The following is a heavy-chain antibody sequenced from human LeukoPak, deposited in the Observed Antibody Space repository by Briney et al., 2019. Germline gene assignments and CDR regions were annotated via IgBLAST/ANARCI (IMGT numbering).Heavy chain of an antibody. CDR1: GFTFSSYS. J-gene: IGHJ4*02. CDR2: ISSSSSYI. Sequence: GGSLRLSCAASGFTFSSYSMNWVRQAPGKGLEWVSSISSSSSYIYYADSVKGRFTISRDNAKNSLYLQMNSLRAEDTAVYYCARGGGVATSGGDYFDYWGQGTLVTVSS. CDR3: ARGGGVATSGGDYFDY. D-gene: IGHD5-12*01. V-gene: IGHV3-21*01.